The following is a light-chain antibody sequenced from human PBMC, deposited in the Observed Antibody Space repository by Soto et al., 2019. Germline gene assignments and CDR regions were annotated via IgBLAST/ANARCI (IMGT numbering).Light chain of an antibody. J-gene: IGLJ2*01. CDR1: SGHNSFA. CDR3: QTWSTGTYVL. Sequence: QPVLTQSPSASASLGASVKLTCTLSSGHNSFAIAWHQQQPGKGPRYLLNLNSDGSHTKGDGIPDRFSGSSSGAERYLTISSLQSDDEADYYCQTWSTGTYVLFGGGTKLTVL. V-gene: IGLV4-69*01. CDR2: LNSDGSH.